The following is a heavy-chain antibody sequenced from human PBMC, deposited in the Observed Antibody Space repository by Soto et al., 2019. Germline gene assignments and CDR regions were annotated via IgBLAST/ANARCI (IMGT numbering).Heavy chain of an antibody. D-gene: IGHD2-2*01. CDR1: GGSISSSSYY. CDR2: IYYSGST. J-gene: IGHJ4*02. V-gene: IGHV4-39*01. Sequence: QLQLQESGPGLVKPSETLSLTCTVSGGSISSSSYYWGWIRQPPGKGLAWIGSIYYSGSTYYNPSLTSRVTISVATSKTQFSLKLSSVTAAGTAVYYCARLSYSYIVVVPAGGFDYWGQGTLVTVSS. CDR3: ARLSYSYIVVVPAGGFDY.